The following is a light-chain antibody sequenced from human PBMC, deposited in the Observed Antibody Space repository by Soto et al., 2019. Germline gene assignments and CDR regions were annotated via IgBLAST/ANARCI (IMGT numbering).Light chain of an antibody. J-gene: IGLJ1*01. V-gene: IGLV2-14*01. CDR1: SSDVGAYKY. CDR3: SSDRGSSALGDT. CDR2: GVS. Sequence: QSVLSQPASVSGSPGQSISVPCTGSSSDVGAYKYVSWYQQEPGKAPKLLIYGVSNRPSGVSNRFSGSKSGNTASLTISGIQPEDEADYYCSSDRGSSALGDTFGKGTKATVL.